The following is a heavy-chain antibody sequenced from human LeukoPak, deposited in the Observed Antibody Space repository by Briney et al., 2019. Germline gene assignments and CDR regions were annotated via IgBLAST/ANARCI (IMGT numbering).Heavy chain of an antibody. CDR1: GYTFTSYG. CDR2: ISAYNGNT. CDR3: ARASIAVVPAAIPDDC. D-gene: IGHD2-2*01. V-gene: IGHV1-18*01. J-gene: IGHJ4*02. Sequence: ASVKVSCKASGYTFTSYGISWVRQAPGQGLEWMGWISAYNGNTNYAQKLQGRVTMTTDTSTSTAYMELRSLRSDDTAVYYCARASIAVVPAAIPDDCWGQGTLVTVYS.